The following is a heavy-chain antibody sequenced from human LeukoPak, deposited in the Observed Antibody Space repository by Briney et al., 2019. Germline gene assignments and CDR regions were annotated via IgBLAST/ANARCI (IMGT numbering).Heavy chain of an antibody. D-gene: IGHD1-26*01. Sequence: GGSLRLSCAASGFTFSSYSMNWVRQAPGKGLEWVSYISSSSSTIYYADSVKGRFTISRDNAKNSLYLQMNSLRAEDTAVYYCAREYGIDYYYYYYMDVWGKGTTVTISS. CDR2: ISSSSSTI. J-gene: IGHJ6*03. V-gene: IGHV3-48*04. CDR3: AREYGIDYYYYYYMDV. CDR1: GFTFSSYS.